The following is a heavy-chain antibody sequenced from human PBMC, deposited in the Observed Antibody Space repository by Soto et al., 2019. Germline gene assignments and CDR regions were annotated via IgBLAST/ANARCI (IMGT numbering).Heavy chain of an antibody. J-gene: IGHJ4*02. CDR1: GFTFSSYT. CDR3: ARDWRGDYYLDY. V-gene: IGHV3-21*01. D-gene: IGHD1-1*01. Sequence: EVQLVESGGGMVKPGGSLRLSCAASGFTFSSYTMNWVRQAPGKGLEWVSCISSRSSYIYYADSVKGRFTISRDNAKNSLLRQLNRLRAEDTAVYDCARDWRGDYYLDYWGQGTLVSLSS. CDR2: ISSRSSYI.